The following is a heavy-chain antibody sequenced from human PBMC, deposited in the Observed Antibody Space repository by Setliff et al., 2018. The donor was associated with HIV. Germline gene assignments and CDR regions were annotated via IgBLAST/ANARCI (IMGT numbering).Heavy chain of an antibody. D-gene: IGHD6-19*01. CDR3: ARGTLEQFSSTHYYMDV. V-gene: IGHV4-61*01. CDR1: GGSISSDSSDY. Sequence: SSETLSLTCTVSGGSISSDSSDYLWSWIRQAPGKGLEWIGYIYYAGDTNFNPSLKSRVTLSVDMSTNQVSLKLNSMTAADTAVYYCARGTLEQFSSTHYYMDVGGKGTAVTVSS. CDR2: IYYAGDT. J-gene: IGHJ6*03.